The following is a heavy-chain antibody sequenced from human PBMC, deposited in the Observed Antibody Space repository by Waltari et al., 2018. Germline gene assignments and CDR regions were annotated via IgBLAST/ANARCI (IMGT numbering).Heavy chain of an antibody. Sequence: QVQLVQSGAEVKKPGASVKVSCKASGYTFTSYAMHWVRQAPGKRLWWMGWINAGNGNTKYSKKVQGRVTITRDTSASTAYMELSSLRSEDTAVYYCARAQWLVRNGYFDYWGQGTLVTVSS. V-gene: IGHV1-3*01. CDR2: INAGNGNT. J-gene: IGHJ4*02. CDR1: GYTFTSYA. CDR3: ARAQWLVRNGYFDY. D-gene: IGHD6-19*01.